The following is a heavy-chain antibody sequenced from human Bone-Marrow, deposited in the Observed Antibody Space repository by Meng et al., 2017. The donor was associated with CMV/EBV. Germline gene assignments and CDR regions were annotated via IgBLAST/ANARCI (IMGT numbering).Heavy chain of an antibody. V-gene: IGHV3-23*03. D-gene: IGHD2-21*01. J-gene: IGHJ4*01. CDR3: AKDGCGSDCYFDC. CDR2: IYSGGGST. CDR1: GFTFSSYS. Sequence: GGSLRLSCAASGFTFSSYSMNWVRQAPGKGLEWVSVIYSGGGSTDYADSVKGRFSISRDNSKNTLYLQMNNLRVEDTAVYYCAKDGCGSDCYFDCWGHGTLVTVSS.